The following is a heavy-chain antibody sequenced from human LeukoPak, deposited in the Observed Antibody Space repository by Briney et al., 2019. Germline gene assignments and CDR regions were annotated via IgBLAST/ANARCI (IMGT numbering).Heavy chain of an antibody. D-gene: IGHD3-10*01. CDR2: INYGGFT. CDR3: ARALWFEAPFDY. CDR1: GGSITSSTYY. Sequence: SETLSLTCTVSGGSITSSTYYWGWIRQPPGKGLEWIGSINYGGFTYYSASLKSRVTMSVDTSKNQFSLNLSSVTAADTAVYYCARALWFEAPFDYWGQGTLVTVSS. V-gene: IGHV4-39*01. J-gene: IGHJ4*02.